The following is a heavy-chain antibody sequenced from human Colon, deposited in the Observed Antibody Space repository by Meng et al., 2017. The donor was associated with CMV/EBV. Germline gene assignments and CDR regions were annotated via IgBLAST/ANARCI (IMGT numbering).Heavy chain of an antibody. CDR3: TKGVSGPLYYFDH. D-gene: IGHD2-15*01. J-gene: IGHJ4*02. Sequence: GGSLRPSCVASGFTSRNSAMRWVRQALGKGLEWVSSISGSGGDKFYADSVRGRFTISRDNFKDTVYLEMNGLGAEDTAVYYCTKGVSGPLYYFDHWGQGMQVTVSS. CDR1: GFTSRNSA. CDR2: ISGSGGDK. V-gene: IGHV3-23*01.